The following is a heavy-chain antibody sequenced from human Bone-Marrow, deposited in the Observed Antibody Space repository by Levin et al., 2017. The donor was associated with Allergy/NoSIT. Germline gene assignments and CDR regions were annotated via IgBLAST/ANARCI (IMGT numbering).Heavy chain of an antibody. Sequence: SQTLSLTCTVSGGSISSTSYFWGWFRQPPGKGLEWIASIYYSGSTYYNPPLQSRVTISVDTSKNQFSLRLSSVTAADTAVYYWVRSGYERYVDYGGQGTLVTVSS. CDR1: GGSISSTSYF. V-gene: IGHV4-39*01. CDR3: VRSGYERYVDY. D-gene: IGHD3-10*01. CDR2: IYYSGST. J-gene: IGHJ4*02.